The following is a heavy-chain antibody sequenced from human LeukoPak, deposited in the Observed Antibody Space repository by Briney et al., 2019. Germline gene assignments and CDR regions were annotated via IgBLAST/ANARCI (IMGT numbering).Heavy chain of an antibody. J-gene: IGHJ6*02. Sequence: ASVKVSCKASGYTFTSYGISWVRQAPGQGLEWMGWISAYNGNTNYAQKLQGRVTMTTDTSTSTAYMELRSLRSDDTAVYYCARDHGSYYDSSGYYYYYGMDVWGQGTTVTVSS. CDR2: ISAYNGNT. CDR1: GYTFTSYG. V-gene: IGHV1-18*01. CDR3: ARDHGSYYDSSGYYYYYGMDV. D-gene: IGHD3-22*01.